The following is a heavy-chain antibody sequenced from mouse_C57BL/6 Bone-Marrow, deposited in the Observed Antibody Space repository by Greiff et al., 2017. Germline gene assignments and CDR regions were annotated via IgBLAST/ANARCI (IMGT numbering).Heavy chain of an antibody. CDR1: GFSLSTSGMG. D-gene: IGHD1-1*01. J-gene: IGHJ4*01. V-gene: IGHV8-12*01. CDR2: IYWDDDK. Sequence: LQQSGPGILQSSQTLRLTCSYSGFSLSTSGMGVSWIRQPSGKGLEWLAHIYWDDDKRYNPSLTSRLTISKDTSRNQVFLKITRVYTADTATYYCARRNYYGSEVARDYWCQGTSVTVSS. CDR3: ARRNYYGSEVARDY.